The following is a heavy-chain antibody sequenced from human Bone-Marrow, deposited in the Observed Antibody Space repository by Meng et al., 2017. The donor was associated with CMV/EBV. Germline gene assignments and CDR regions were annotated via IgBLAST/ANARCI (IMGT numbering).Heavy chain of an antibody. CDR3: ARGLYYFDY. J-gene: IGHJ4*02. CDR2: TYYRPKWYN. CDR1: GDSVSSNSAP. Sequence: SQTLSLTCAISGDSVSSNSAPWNWIRQSPSRGLEWLGRTYYRPKWYNDYAVSLKSRITFNPDTSDKQFFLQLNSVTPEDTAVYYCARGLYYFDYWGQGMLVTVSS. D-gene: IGHD3/OR15-3a*01. V-gene: IGHV6-1*01.